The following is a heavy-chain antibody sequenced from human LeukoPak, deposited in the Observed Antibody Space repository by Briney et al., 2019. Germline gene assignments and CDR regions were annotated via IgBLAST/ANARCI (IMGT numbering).Heavy chain of an antibody. D-gene: IGHD4-17*01. V-gene: IGHV3-48*03. J-gene: IGHJ3*02. CDR2: ISSSGSTI. Sequence: GGSLRLSCAASGFTFSSYEMNWVRQAPGKGLEWVSYISSSGSTIYYADSVKGRFTISRDNAKNSLYLQMNSLRAEGTAVYYCARDSLYLYDYGDDGDAFDIWGQGTMVTVSS. CDR1: GFTFSSYE. CDR3: ARDSLYLYDYGDDGDAFDI.